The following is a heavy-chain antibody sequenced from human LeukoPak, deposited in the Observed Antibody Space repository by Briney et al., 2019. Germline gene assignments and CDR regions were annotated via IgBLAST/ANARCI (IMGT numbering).Heavy chain of an antibody. CDR3: ARVTTGGYYNC. CDR2: IYTSGST. D-gene: IGHD3-22*01. V-gene: IGHV4-61*02. Sequence: SETLSLTCTVSGGSISSGSYYWSWIRQPAGKGLEWIGRIYTSGSTNYNPSLKSRVTISVDTSKNQFSLKLTSVTAADTAVYYCARVTTGGYYNCWGQGTLVTVSS. CDR1: GGSISSGSYY. J-gene: IGHJ4*02.